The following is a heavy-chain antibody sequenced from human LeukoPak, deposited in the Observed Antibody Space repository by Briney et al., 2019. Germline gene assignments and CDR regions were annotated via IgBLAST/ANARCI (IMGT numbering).Heavy chain of an antibody. V-gene: IGHV3-21*01. CDR3: ARSPMPTYVPHHIVDY. Sequence: GGSLRLSCAASGFTFSSYSMNWVRQAPGKGLEWVSSISSSSSYIYYADSVKGRFTISRDNAKNSLYLQMNSLRAEDTAVYYCARSPMPTYVPHHIVDYWGQGTLVTVSS. CDR1: GFTFSSYS. J-gene: IGHJ4*02. CDR2: ISSSSSYI. D-gene: IGHD2-2*01.